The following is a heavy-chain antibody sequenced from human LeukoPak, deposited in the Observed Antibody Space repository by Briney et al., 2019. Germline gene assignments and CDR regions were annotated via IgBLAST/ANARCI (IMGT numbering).Heavy chain of an antibody. V-gene: IGHV3-30-3*01. D-gene: IGHD6-19*01. CDR1: GFPFRTYA. Sequence: GGSLRLSCAASGFPFRTYAMHWVRQAPGKGLEWVSVISYDGSTKYYADSVKGRFTISRDNSNNALSLQMNSLGAEDTAVYYCARAHAEQWLVSALWGQGTLVTVSS. CDR3: ARAHAEQWLVSAL. CDR2: ISYDGSTK. J-gene: IGHJ4*02.